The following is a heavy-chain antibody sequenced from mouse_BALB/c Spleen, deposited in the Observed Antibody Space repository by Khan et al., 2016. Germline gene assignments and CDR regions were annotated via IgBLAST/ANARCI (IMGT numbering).Heavy chain of an antibody. CDR3: ARHGIYYGSEGTYYAMDY. J-gene: IGHJ4*01. V-gene: IGHV2-6-1*01. CDR2: IWSDGST. CDR1: GFSLTSYG. D-gene: IGHD1-1*01. Sequence: QVQLQQSGPGLVAPSQSLSITCTISGFSLTSYGVHWVRQPPGKGLEWLVVIWSDGSTTYNSALKSRLSISKDNSKSQVFLKMNSLQTDDTAMYSCARHGIYYGSEGTYYAMDYWGQGTSVTVSS.